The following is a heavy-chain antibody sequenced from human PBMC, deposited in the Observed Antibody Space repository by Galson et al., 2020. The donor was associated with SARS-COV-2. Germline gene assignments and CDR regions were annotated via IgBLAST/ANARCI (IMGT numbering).Heavy chain of an antibody. Sequence: GGSLRLSCTASGFTFGDYAMSWFRQAPGKGLEWVGFIRSKAYGGTTEYAASVKGRFTISRDDSKSIAYLQMNSLKTEDTAVYYCTRKDTRITIFGRNDAFDIWGQGTMVTVSS. V-gene: IGHV3-49*03. CDR2: IRSKAYGGTT. CDR1: GFTFGDYA. D-gene: IGHD3-3*01. CDR3: TRKDTRITIFGRNDAFDI. J-gene: IGHJ3*02.